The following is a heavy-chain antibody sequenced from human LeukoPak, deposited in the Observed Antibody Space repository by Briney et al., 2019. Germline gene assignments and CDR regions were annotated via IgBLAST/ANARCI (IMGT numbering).Heavy chain of an antibody. Sequence: GGSLRLSCAASGFTFSSYGMHWVRQAPGKGLEWVAVIWYDGSNKYYADSVKGRFTTSRDNSKNTLYLQMNSLRAEDTAVYYCARDPCSGGSCYPVDYWGQGTLVTVSS. CDR1: GFTFSSYG. CDR3: ARDPCSGGSCYPVDY. J-gene: IGHJ4*02. V-gene: IGHV3-33*01. D-gene: IGHD2-15*01. CDR2: IWYDGSNK.